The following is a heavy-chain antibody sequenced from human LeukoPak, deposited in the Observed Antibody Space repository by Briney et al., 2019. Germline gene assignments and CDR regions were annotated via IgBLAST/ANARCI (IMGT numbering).Heavy chain of an antibody. V-gene: IGHV4-4*07. CDR2: IYTSGST. Sequence: SETLSLTCTVSGGSISSYYWSWSRQPAGKGLEWIGRIYTSGSTNYNPSLKSRVTMSVDTSKNQFSLKLSSVTAADTAVYYCARVPRGITIFGVVIIQGTPPDAFDIWGQGTMVTVSS. J-gene: IGHJ3*02. D-gene: IGHD3-3*01. CDR3: ARVPRGITIFGVVIIQGTPPDAFDI. CDR1: GGSISSYY.